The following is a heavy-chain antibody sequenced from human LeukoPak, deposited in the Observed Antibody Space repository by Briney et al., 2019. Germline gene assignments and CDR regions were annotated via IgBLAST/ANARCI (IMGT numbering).Heavy chain of an antibody. V-gene: IGHV3-53*01. Sequence: GGSLRLSCAASGFAVSSNYMSWVRQAPGKGLEWVSVIYSGGSTYYADSVKGRFTISRDNSKNTLYLQMNSLRAEDTAVYYCARETTVTSAGILDYWGQGTLVTVSS. J-gene: IGHJ4*02. CDR2: IYSGGST. D-gene: IGHD4-17*01. CDR1: GFAVSSNY. CDR3: ARETTVTSAGILDY.